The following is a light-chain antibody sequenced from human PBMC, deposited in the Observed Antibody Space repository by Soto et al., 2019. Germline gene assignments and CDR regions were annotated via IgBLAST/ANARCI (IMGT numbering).Light chain of an antibody. Sequence: EIVMTQSPATLSVSPGESVTLSCRASLTMNNNIAWYQHKPGQAPRLLIFGASSRATGVPGRFSGSGFGTEFTLSISSLQSEDFAVYYCQQYNERPPWTFGQGTPVEMK. CDR1: LTMNNN. V-gene: IGKV3-15*01. CDR3: QQYNERPPWT. CDR2: GAS. J-gene: IGKJ1*01.